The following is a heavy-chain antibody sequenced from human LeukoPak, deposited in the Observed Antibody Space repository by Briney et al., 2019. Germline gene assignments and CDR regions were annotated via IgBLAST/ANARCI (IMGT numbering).Heavy chain of an antibody. Sequence: GASVTVSCEASGGTFSSYAISWVRQAPGQGLEWMGGIIPIFGTANYAQKFQGRVTITADESTSTAYMELSSLRSEDTAVYYCARPDENYYDSSGYFDYWGQGTLVTVSS. CDR3: ARPDENYYDSSGYFDY. V-gene: IGHV1-69*13. CDR2: IIPIFGTA. D-gene: IGHD3-22*01. J-gene: IGHJ4*02. CDR1: GGTFSSYA.